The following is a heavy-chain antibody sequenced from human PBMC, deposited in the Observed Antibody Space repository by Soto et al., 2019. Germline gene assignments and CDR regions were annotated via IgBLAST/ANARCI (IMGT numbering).Heavy chain of an antibody. CDR2: IYLEDDK. CDR3: AHSLVMVLGLRYYYHYAMDV. CDR1: GFSLTTSGVG. Sequence: SGPTLVNPTQTLTLTCTFSGFSLTTSGVGVGWIRQPPGKAPEWLALIYLEDDKRYRSSLKDRHTITKDTSKNQVVLTMTTMDPADTATYFCAHSLVMVLGLRYYYHYAMDVWGQGTAVTVSS. D-gene: IGHD3-10*01. V-gene: IGHV2-5*02. J-gene: IGHJ6*02.